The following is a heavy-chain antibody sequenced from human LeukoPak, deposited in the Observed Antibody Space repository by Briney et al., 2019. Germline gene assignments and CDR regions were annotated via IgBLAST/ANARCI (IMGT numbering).Heavy chain of an antibody. CDR2: IYYSGST. J-gene: IGHJ3*02. CDR3: ARAIVVVPAGDAFDI. CDR1: GGSISSYY. Sequence: SETLSLTCTVSGGSISSYYWSWIRQPPGKGLEWIGYIYYSGSTNYNPSLKSRVTISVDTSENQFSLKLSSVTAADTAVYYCARAIVVVPAGDAFDIWGQGTMVTVSS. D-gene: IGHD2-2*01. V-gene: IGHV4-59*01.